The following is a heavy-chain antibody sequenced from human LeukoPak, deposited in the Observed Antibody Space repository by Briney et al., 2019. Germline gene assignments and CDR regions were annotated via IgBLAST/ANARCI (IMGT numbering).Heavy chain of an antibody. D-gene: IGHD4-17*01. Sequence: PSETLSLTCAVYGGSFSGYYWSWIRQPPGKGLEWIGEINHSGSTNYNPSLKSRVTISVDTSKNQFSLKLSAVTAADTAVYYCARIAPTTAFDYWGQGTLVTVSS. CDR3: ARIAPTTAFDY. CDR2: INHSGST. J-gene: IGHJ4*02. V-gene: IGHV4-34*01. CDR1: GGSFSGYY.